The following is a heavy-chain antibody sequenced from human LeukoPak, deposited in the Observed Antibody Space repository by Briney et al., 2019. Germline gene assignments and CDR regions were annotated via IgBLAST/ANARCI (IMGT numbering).Heavy chain of an antibody. CDR2: ISAYNGNT. CDR3: ARGGDYIVVVVAATRSGDAFDI. D-gene: IGHD2-15*01. V-gene: IGHV1-18*01. Sequence: GASVKVSCKASGYTFTSYGISWVRQAPGQGLEWMGWISAYNGNTNYAQKLQGRVTMTTGTSTSTAYMELRSLRSDDTAVYYCARGGDYIVVVVAATRSGDAFDIWGQGTMVTVSS. CDR1: GYTFTSYG. J-gene: IGHJ3*02.